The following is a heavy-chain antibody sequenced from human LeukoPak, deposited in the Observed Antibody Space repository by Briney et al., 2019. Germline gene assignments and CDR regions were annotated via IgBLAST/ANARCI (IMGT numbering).Heavy chain of an antibody. V-gene: IGHV3-48*03. CDR2: ISSSGTSI. J-gene: IGHJ5*02. CDR1: GFTFSSHE. Sequence: PGGSLRLSCAASGFTFSSHEINWVRQAPGKGLEWVSYISSSGTSIYYADTVKGRFTISRDNAKNSLYLQMNSLRAEDTAFYYCARGPYSSSWSAWFDPWGQGTLVTVSS. D-gene: IGHD6-13*01. CDR3: ARGPYSSSWSAWFDP.